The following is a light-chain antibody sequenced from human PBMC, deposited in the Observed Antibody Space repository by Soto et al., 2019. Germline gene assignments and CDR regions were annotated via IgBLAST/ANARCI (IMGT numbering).Light chain of an antibody. CDR3: QQYGSSLWT. V-gene: IGKV3-20*01. J-gene: IGKJ1*01. CDR2: GAS. Sequence: EIVLTQSPGTLSLSPGERATLSCRASQSVSSSYLAWYQQKPGQAPRLLIDGASSRATGIPDRFSGSGSGTDFTLTISRLEPEEFAVYYCQQYGSSLWTFGQGTKVDIK. CDR1: QSVSSSY.